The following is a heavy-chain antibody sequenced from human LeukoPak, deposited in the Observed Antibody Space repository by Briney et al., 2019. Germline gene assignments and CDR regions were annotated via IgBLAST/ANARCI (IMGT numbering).Heavy chain of an antibody. CDR3: ARDSPITMVRGLYYYDMDV. CDR2: IIPIFGSA. J-gene: IGHJ6*03. Sequence: GASVKVSCKASGGTFSSYAISWVGQAPGQGLEWMGGIIPIFGSATYAQKFLGRVTTTAADSTSTTYMELSSLRSEDTAVYYCARDSPITMVRGLYYYDMDVWGKGTTVTVSS. V-gene: IGHV1-69*13. CDR1: GGTFSSYA. D-gene: IGHD3-10*01.